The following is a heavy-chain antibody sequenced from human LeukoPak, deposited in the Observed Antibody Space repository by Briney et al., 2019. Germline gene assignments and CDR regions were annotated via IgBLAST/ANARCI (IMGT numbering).Heavy chain of an antibody. CDR1: GFTFSSYA. J-gene: IGHJ6*02. V-gene: IGHV3-30-3*01. CDR2: ISYDGSNK. Sequence: AGGSLRLSCAASGFTFSSYAMHRVRQAPGKGLEWVAVISYDGSNKYYADSVKGRFTIARDNSNNTLYLQMNSLRAEDTAVYYCAKDLGNGMDVWGQGTTVTVSS. CDR3: AKDLGNGMDV.